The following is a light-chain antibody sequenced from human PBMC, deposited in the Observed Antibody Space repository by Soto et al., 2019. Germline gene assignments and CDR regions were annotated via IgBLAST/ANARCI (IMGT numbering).Light chain of an antibody. CDR1: SSDVGGYNY. Sequence: QSALTQPASVSGSPGQSITISCTGTSSDVGGYNYVSWYQQHPGKAPKLMIYEVSNRPSGVSNRFSGSKSGNTASLTISRLQAEDEADYYCSSYTSSSTLLVFVGGTKLTVL. J-gene: IGLJ2*01. CDR2: EVS. CDR3: SSYTSSSTLLV. V-gene: IGLV2-14*01.